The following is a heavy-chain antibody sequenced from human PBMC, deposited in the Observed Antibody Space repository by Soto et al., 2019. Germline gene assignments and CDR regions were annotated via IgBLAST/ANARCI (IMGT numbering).Heavy chain of an antibody. CDR2: INPSGGST. V-gene: IGHV1-46*01. D-gene: IGHD6-6*01. J-gene: IGHJ3*02. CDR1: GYTFTSYY. CDR3: ARAGIYSSSEISADDAFDI. Sequence: GASVKVSCKASGYTFTSYYMHWARQAPGQGLEWMGIINPSGGSTSYAQKFQGRVTMTRDTSTSTVYMELSSLRSEDTAVYYCARAGIYSSSEISADDAFDIWGQGTMVTVSS.